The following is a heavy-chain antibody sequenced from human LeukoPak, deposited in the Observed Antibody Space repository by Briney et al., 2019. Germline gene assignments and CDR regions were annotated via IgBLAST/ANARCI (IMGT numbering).Heavy chain of an antibody. V-gene: IGHV3-49*03. CDR2: IRSKAYGGTT. CDR3: TRDLHSSGWGHDY. Sequence: PGGSLRLSCTASGFTFGDYAMSWFRQAPGKGLEWVGFIRSKAYGGTTEYAASVKGRFTISRDDSKSIAYLQMNSLKTEDTAVYYCTRDLHSSGWGHDYWGQGTLVTVSS. D-gene: IGHD6-19*01. CDR1: GFTFGDYA. J-gene: IGHJ4*02.